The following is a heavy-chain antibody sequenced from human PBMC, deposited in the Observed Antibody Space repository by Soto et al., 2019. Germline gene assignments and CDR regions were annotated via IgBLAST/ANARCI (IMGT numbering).Heavy chain of an antibody. V-gene: IGHV3-48*02. J-gene: IGHJ4*02. CDR1: GFTFSGYS. CDR3: ARDILRYCSGTTCYSYYFDY. Sequence: GGSLRLSCVASGFTFSGYSMNWVRQAPGKGLEWVSYIDSGSNIIYYADSLKGRFTISRDNAKNSLYLQMNSLRDEDTAVYYCARDILRYCSGTTCYSYYFDYWGQGTLVTVSS. D-gene: IGHD2-2*01. CDR2: IDSGSNII.